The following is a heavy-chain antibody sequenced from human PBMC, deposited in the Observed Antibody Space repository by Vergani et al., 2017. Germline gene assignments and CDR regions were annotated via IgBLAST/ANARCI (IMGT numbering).Heavy chain of an antibody. Sequence: QVQLVQSGAEVKKPGSSVKVSCKASGGTFSSYTISWVRQAPGQGLEWMGRIIPILGIANYAQKFQGRVTITADKSTSTAYTELSSLRSEDTAVYYCASNVRNVVYYYGMDVWGQGTTVTVSS. D-gene: IGHD1-14*01. V-gene: IGHV1-69*02. J-gene: IGHJ6*02. CDR2: IIPILGIA. CDR1: GGTFSSYT. CDR3: ASNVRNVVYYYGMDV.